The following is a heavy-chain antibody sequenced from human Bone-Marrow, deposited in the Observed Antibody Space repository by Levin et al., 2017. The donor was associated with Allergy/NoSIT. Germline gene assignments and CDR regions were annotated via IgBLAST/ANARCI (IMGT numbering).Heavy chain of an antibody. CDR3: AKAVAGTGTPHL. CDR1: GFTFSSYG. V-gene: IGHV3-33*06. Sequence: GESLKISCAASGFTFSSYGTHWVRQAPGKGLEWVAVIWYDGSDKYYVDSVKGRFTISRDNSKKTLYLQMNSLRAEDTAVYYCAKAVAGTGTPHLWGQGTLVTVSS. J-gene: IGHJ4*02. CDR2: IWYDGSDK. D-gene: IGHD6-19*01.